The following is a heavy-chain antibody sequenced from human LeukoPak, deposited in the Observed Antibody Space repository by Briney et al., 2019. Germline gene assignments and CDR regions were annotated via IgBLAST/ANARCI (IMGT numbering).Heavy chain of an antibody. CDR2: ISSSGTTI. CDR3: VRRFDY. V-gene: IGHV3-48*03. CDR1: GFTFDDYG. J-gene: IGHJ4*02. Sequence: GGSLRLSCAASGFTFDDYGMSWVRQAPGKGREWVSYISSSGTTIYYADSLQGRFTISRDDAKNSLYLQMNSLRAEDTAVYYCVRRFDYWGQGTQVTVSS.